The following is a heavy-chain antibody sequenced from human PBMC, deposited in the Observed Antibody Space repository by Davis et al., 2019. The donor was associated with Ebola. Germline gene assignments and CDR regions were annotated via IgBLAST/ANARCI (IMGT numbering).Heavy chain of an antibody. CDR2: IDWDDDK. D-gene: IGHD3-16*02. Sequence: SGPTLVKPTQTLTLTCTFSGFSLSTSGMCVSWIRQPPGKALEWPARIDWDDDKYYSTSLKTRLTISKDTSKNQVVLTMTNMDPVDTATYYCAHTDLHLGELSLVGWGQGTLVTVSS. CDR3: AHTDLHLGELSLVG. J-gene: IGHJ4*02. CDR1: GFSLSTSGMC. V-gene: IGHV2-70*11.